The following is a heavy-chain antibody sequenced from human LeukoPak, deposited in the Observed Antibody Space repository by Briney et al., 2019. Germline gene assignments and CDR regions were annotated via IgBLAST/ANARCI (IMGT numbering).Heavy chain of an antibody. D-gene: IGHD3-10*01. J-gene: IGHJ4*02. CDR3: ARHGSGFLSNFDY. V-gene: IGHV4-59*08. Sequence: SETLSLTCTASGGSISSYYWSWIRQPPGKGLEWIGYIYYSGSTNYNPSLKSRVTISVDTSKNQFSLKLSSVTAADTAVYYCARHGSGFLSNFDYWGQGTLVTVSS. CDR2: IYYSGST. CDR1: GGSISSYY.